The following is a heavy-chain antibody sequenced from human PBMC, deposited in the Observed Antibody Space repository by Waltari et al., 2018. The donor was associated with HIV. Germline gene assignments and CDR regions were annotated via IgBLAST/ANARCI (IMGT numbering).Heavy chain of an antibody. CDR2: IIPILGIT. J-gene: IGHJ6*02. CDR1: GGPFSRYG. V-gene: IGHV1-69*04. Sequence: QVQLVQSGAEVTKPGSSVQVSCTATGGPFSRYGITSVRQAPGQGLEWMGRIIPILGITNYAQKFQGRVTITADKSTSTAYMELRSLGSEDTAVYYCARGAAAGNHFYYGMDVWGQGTTVTVSS. D-gene: IGHD6-13*01. CDR3: ARGAAAGNHFYYGMDV.